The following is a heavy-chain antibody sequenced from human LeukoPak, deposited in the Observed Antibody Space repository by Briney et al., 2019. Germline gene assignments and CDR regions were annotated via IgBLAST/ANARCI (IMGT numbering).Heavy chain of an antibody. CDR3: ARGRYFDFLANDY. J-gene: IGHJ4*02. CDR2: IYYSGST. V-gene: IGHV4-59*01. D-gene: IGHD3-9*01. CDR1: GGAISSYY. Sequence: PSETLSLTCTVSGGAISSYYWSWIRQPPGKGLEWIGYIYYSGSTNYNPSLKSRVTISVDTSKNQFSLKLSSVTAADTAVYYCARGRYFDFLANDYWGQGTLVTVSS.